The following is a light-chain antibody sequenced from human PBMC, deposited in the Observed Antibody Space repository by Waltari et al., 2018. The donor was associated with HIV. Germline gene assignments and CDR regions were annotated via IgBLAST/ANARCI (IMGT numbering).Light chain of an antibody. CDR1: QSLLHSSGFNY. CDR2: LGS. J-gene: IGKJ4*01. V-gene: IGKV2-28*01. CDR3: MQSLQLPLT. Sequence: IVLTQSPLSLPVIPGVPASLSCRSSQSLLHSSGFNYLDWYLQKPGQSPQLLIYLGSHRASGVSDRFSGGGSGTHFTLNLTRVEAEDVGVYFCMQSLQLPLTFGGGTKV.